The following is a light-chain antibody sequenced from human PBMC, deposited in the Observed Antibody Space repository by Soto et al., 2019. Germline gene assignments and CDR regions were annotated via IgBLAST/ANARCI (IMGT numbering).Light chain of an antibody. CDR1: QSVSNN. Sequence: EIVMTQSPAPLSVSPGERATLSCSASQSVSNNLAWYQKKPGQAPRLLIYGASTRATGIPARFSGSGSGTEFTLTISSLQSEDFAVYYCQQYNNWWTFGQGTRVDIK. CDR2: GAS. J-gene: IGKJ1*01. V-gene: IGKV3-15*01. CDR3: QQYNNWWT.